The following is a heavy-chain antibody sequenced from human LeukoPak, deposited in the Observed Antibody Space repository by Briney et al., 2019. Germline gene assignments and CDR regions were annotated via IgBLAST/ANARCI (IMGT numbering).Heavy chain of an antibody. CDR1: GFTFSNAW. D-gene: IGHD6-13*01. Sequence: PGGSLRLSCAASGFTFSNAWMSWVRQAPGKGLEWVGRIKSKTDGGTTDYAAPVKGRFTISRDDSKNTLYLQMSSLKTEDTAVYYCTTIFTAAGTAVGYWGQGTLVTVSS. J-gene: IGHJ4*02. V-gene: IGHV3-15*01. CDR3: TTIFTAAGTAVGY. CDR2: IKSKTDGGTT.